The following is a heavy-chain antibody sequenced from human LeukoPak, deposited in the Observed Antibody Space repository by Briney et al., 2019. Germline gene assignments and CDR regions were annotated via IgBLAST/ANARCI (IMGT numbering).Heavy chain of an antibody. J-gene: IGHJ4*02. Sequence: GGSLRLSCAASRFTFSSSAMSWVRQVPGKGLEWVSGISASGGSTSYADSVRGRFTISRDNSKNTLYVQMNSLRDEDTAVHYCAKDQRWESPHYLDSWGQGTLVTVSS. CDR2: ISASGGST. V-gene: IGHV3-23*01. D-gene: IGHD1-26*01. CDR3: AKDQRWESPHYLDS. CDR1: RFTFSSSA.